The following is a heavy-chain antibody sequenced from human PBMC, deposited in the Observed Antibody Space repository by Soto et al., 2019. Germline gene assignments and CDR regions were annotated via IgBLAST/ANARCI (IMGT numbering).Heavy chain of an antibody. CDR1: GFPFDSYA. D-gene: IGHD3-3*01. V-gene: IGHV3-23*01. Sequence: EVKLLESGGGLAQPGGSLRLSCVGSGFPFDSYAISWVRQAPGKGLQWISAISGNGAGTDYAHSVKGRFTISRDNSKNTVHLQMNSLKTEDTALYYCAKNTVGGYSFWSGYYSDGLDVWGQGKMVSVSS. J-gene: IGHJ3*01. CDR3: AKNTVGGYSFWSGYYSDGLDV. CDR2: ISGNGAGT.